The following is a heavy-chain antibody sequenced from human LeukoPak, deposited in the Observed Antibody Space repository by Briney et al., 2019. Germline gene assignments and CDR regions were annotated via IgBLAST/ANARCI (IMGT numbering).Heavy chain of an antibody. J-gene: IGHJ4*02. CDR2: WHHSGIT. Sequence: SETLSLTCTVSGASIISGNYFWGRVRQPPGKRLEWIGSWHHSGITDYNPSLKSRVAIVADTSKNQFSLKLASVAAADSAVYFCARQYEFWGQGTLVTVSS. D-gene: IGHD3-10*01. V-gene: IGHV4-39*01. CDR1: GASIISGNYF. CDR3: ARQYEF.